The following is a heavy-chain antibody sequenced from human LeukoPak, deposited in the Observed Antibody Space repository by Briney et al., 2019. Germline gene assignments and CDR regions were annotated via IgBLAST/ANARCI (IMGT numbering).Heavy chain of an antibody. D-gene: IGHD4-23*01. J-gene: IGHJ6*02. V-gene: IGHV3-30-3*01. CDR3: ASGRTEVYYYYGMDV. CDR2: ISYDGSNK. Sequence: GGSLRLSCAASGFTFSSYAMHRVRQAPGKGLEWVAVISYDGSNKYYADSVKGRFTISRDNSKNTLYLQMNSLRAEDTAVYYCASGRTEVYYYYGMDVWGQGTTVTVSS. CDR1: GFTFSSYA.